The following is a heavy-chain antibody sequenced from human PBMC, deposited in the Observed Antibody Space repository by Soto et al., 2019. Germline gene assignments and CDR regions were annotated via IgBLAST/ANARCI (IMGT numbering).Heavy chain of an antibody. CDR1: GYTFTSYG. CDR3: ARDLRRLSLKQHFAY. J-gene: IGHJ4*02. D-gene: IGHD3-10*01. Sequence: ASVKVSCKASGYTFTSYGISWVRQAPGQGLEWMGWISAYNGNTNYAQKLQGRVTMTTDTSTSTAYMELRSLRSDDTAVYYCARDLRRLSLKQHFAYWXQGTLVTVSS. CDR2: ISAYNGNT. V-gene: IGHV1-18*01.